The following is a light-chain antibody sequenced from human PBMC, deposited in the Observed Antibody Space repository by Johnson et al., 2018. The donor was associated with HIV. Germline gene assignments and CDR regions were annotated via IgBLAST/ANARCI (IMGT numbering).Light chain of an antibody. Sequence: QSVLTQPPSVSAAPGQKVTISCSGSSSDMGNYAVSWYQQLPGTAPKLLIYENNKRPSGIPDRFSGSKSGTSATLAITGLQTADEDDYYCGTWDSSLSAVFGTGTKVTVL. V-gene: IGLV1-51*02. J-gene: IGLJ1*01. CDR3: GTWDSSLSAV. CDR2: ENN. CDR1: SSDMGNYA.